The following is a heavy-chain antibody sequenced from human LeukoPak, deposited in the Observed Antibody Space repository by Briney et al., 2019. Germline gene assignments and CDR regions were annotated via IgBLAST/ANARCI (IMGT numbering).Heavy chain of an antibody. J-gene: IGHJ4*02. D-gene: IGHD3-10*01. CDR3: AKYRGFGDSYDS. V-gene: IGHV3-23*01. Sequence: GGSLRLSCAASGLTLGAMSWLRQAPGKGLDWVSIIGDSGGSTYYADSVKGRFTISRDNSKNTLYLQMNSLRAEDSAVYYCAKYRGFGDSYDSWGQGTLVTVSS. CDR2: IGDSGGST. CDR1: GLTLGAM.